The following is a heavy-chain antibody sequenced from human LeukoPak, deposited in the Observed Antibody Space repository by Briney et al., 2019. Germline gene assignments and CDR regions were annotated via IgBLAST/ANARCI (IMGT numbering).Heavy chain of an antibody. D-gene: IGHD6-13*01. Sequence: GGSLRLSCAASGFTFSSYAMSWVRQAPGKGLEWVSAISGSGGSTYYADSVKGRFTISRDNSKNTLYLQMNSLRAEDTAVYCCANHFYSSSCLGAFDIWGQGTMVTVSS. CDR3: ANHFYSSSCLGAFDI. J-gene: IGHJ3*02. V-gene: IGHV3-23*01. CDR2: ISGSGGST. CDR1: GFTFSSYA.